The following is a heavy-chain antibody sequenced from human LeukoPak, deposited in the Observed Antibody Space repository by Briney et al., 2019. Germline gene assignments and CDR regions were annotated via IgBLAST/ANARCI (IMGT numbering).Heavy chain of an antibody. Sequence: SETLSLTCTASGCSIRNYYWTWLRQPAGKGLEWIGRIYTSGSTDYSPSLKSRVTMSVDTSKNQFALRLSSVTAADAAIYYCARGVKYCSDGTCQSTYFVYWGQGTLVPVSS. CDR3: ARGVKYCSDGTCQSTYFVY. V-gene: IGHV4-4*07. CDR1: GCSIRNYY. J-gene: IGHJ4*02. CDR2: IYTSGST. D-gene: IGHD2-15*01.